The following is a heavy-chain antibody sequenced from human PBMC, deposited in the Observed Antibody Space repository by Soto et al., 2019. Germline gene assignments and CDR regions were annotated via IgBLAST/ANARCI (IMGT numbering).Heavy chain of an antibody. V-gene: IGHV3-23*01. D-gene: IGHD5-18*01. CDR2: ISGSGGST. Sequence: SVAASGLTLSSYAMSWVRQAPGKGLEWVSAISGSGGSTYYADSVKGRFTISRDNSKNTVYLQMNSLRAEDTAVYYCAKVMGYSYDVPFDYWGQGNLVTVSS. CDR3: AKVMGYSYDVPFDY. J-gene: IGHJ4*02. CDR1: GLTLSSYA.